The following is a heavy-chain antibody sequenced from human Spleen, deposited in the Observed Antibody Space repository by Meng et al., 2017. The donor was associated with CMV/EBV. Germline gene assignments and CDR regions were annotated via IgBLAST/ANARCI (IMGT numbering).Heavy chain of an antibody. CDR3: ARGSGATTIYFYYGMDV. D-gene: IGHD1-26*01. J-gene: IGHJ6*02. CDR1: GGSISIYY. CDR2: IYYSGST. V-gene: IGHV4-59*01. Sequence: SETLSLTCTVSGGSISIYYWSWIRQPPGKGLEWIGYIYYSGSTNYNPSLKSLVTISEDTSKNQFSLKLSSVTAADTAVYYCARGSGATTIYFYYGMDVWGQGTTVTVSS.